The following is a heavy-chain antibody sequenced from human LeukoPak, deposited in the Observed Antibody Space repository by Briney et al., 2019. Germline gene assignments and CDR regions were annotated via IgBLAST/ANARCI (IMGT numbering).Heavy chain of an antibody. CDR2: TYYRSKWYN. Sequence: SQTLSLTCAISGDSVSSNSAAWIWIRPSPSRGLERLGRTYYRSKWYNDYAVSVRSRITINPDTSNNHFSLQLSSVTPEDTAVYYCARASHGYNDYWGQGTLVTVSS. D-gene: IGHD5-18*01. CDR1: GDSVSSNSAA. V-gene: IGHV6-1*01. J-gene: IGHJ4*02. CDR3: ARASHGYNDY.